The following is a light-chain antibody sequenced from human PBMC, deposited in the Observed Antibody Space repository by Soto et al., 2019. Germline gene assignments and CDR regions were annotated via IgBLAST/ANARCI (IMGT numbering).Light chain of an antibody. CDR1: SSNIGGNT. CDR2: SNN. V-gene: IGLV1-44*01. CDR3: AAWDDSLNAVV. J-gene: IGLJ2*01. Sequence: QSVLTQPPSASGTPGQRVTISCSGSSSNIGGNTVNWYQQLPGTAPRVLIYSNNQRPSGVPDRFSGSKSGTSASLAISGLQSEDEADHYCAAWDDSLNAVVFGGGTKVTVL.